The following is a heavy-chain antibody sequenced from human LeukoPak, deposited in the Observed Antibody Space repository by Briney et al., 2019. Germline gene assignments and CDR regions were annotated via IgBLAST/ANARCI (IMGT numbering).Heavy chain of an antibody. CDR3: ARDRGITMIVVGLLDY. Sequence: GASVKVSCKASGYTFTNYGISWVRQAPGQGLEWMGWISAYNGNTNYAQKLQGRVTMTTDTSTSTAYMELRSLRSDDTAVYYCARDRGITMIVVGLLDYWGQGTLVTVSS. V-gene: IGHV1-18*01. CDR2: ISAYNGNT. CDR1: GYTFTNYG. D-gene: IGHD3-22*01. J-gene: IGHJ4*02.